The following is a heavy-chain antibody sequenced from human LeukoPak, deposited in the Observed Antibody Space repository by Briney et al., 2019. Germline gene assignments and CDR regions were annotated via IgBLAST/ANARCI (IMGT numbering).Heavy chain of an antibody. CDR1: GYTFTSYG. Sequence: GASVKVSCKASGYTFTSYGISWVRQAPGQGLEWMGWISAYNGNTNYAQKLQGRVTMTTDTSTSTAYMELRSLRSDDTAVYCCAREVGIAAAGLPDYWGQGTLVTVSS. D-gene: IGHD6-13*01. V-gene: IGHV1-18*01. CDR2: ISAYNGNT. J-gene: IGHJ4*02. CDR3: AREVGIAAAGLPDY.